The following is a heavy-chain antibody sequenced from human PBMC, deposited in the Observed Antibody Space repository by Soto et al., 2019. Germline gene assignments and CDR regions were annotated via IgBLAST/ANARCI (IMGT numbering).Heavy chain of an antibody. CDR3: VREGSGWYSSGSFDF. CDR2: ISGSGGSA. Sequence: GGSLRLSCAASVFSFSNYAMNWVRQAPGKGLEWVSVISGSGGSASYADSVQGRFTISRDNSNNTLYLQMNSLRAEDTAIYSCVREGSGWYSSGSFDFWGRGTMVTVSS. V-gene: IGHV3-23*01. CDR1: VFSFSNYA. D-gene: IGHD6-19*01. J-gene: IGHJ3*01.